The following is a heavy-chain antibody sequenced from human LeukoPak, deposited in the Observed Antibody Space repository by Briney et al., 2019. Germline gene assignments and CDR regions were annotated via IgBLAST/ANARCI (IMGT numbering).Heavy chain of an antibody. CDR1: GGSISSGSYY. V-gene: IGHV4-61*02. CDR2: IYTSGST. Sequence: SETLSLTCTVSGGSISSGSYYWSWIRQPAGKGLEWIGRIYTSGSTNYNPSLKSRVTISVDTSKNQFSLKLSSVTAADTAVYYCARDRGVTHVWFDPWGQGTLVTVSS. D-gene: IGHD2-21*02. CDR3: ARDRGVTHVWFDP. J-gene: IGHJ5*02.